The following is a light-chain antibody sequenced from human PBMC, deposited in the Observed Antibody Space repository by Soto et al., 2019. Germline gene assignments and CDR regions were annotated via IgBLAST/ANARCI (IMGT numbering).Light chain of an antibody. Sequence: QSVLTQPPSVSGAPGQRVTISCTGSSSNIGAGYDVHWYQQLPGTAPKLLIYGNSNRPSGVPDRFSGSKSGTSASLAITGLKAEDDADYSCQSYDSSLRGAVFGGGTKLTVL. CDR2: GNS. J-gene: IGLJ2*01. V-gene: IGLV1-40*01. CDR1: SSNIGAGYD. CDR3: QSYDSSLRGAV.